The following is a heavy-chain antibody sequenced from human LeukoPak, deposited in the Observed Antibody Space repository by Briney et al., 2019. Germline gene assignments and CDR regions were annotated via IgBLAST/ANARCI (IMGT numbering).Heavy chain of an antibody. CDR3: TENT. Sequence: PGGSLRLSCAASGFIFNNSGMGWVRQAPGRGLEWVSAISASGLTAYYGDSVKGRFTISRDNAKNTLYLHMSSLRGEDTAIYYCTENTWGRGTRVTVS. J-gene: IGHJ4*02. V-gene: IGHV3-23*01. CDR2: ISASGLTA. CDR1: GFIFNNSG.